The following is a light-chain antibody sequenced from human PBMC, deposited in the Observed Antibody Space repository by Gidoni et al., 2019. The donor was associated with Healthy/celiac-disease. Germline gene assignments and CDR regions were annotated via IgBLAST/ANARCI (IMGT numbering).Light chain of an antibody. Sequence: IQLTHFPSTLSASVGDRVTITCRASQSISSRLAWYQQKPGKAPKLLIYDASSLESGVPSRFSGSGSGTEFTLTISSLQPEDFATYYCQQYNSYPWTFGQGTKVEIK. CDR1: QSISSR. CDR3: QQYNSYPWT. J-gene: IGKJ1*01. V-gene: IGKV1-5*01. CDR2: DAS.